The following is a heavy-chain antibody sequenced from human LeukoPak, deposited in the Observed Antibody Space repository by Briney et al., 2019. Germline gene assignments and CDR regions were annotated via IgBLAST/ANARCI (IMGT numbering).Heavy chain of an antibody. CDR2: ISGSGGST. V-gene: IGHV3-23*01. CDR1: GFTFSSYA. CDR3: AKDQGIDYGDQLDY. J-gene: IGHJ4*02. Sequence: GGSLRLSCAASGFTFSSYAMSWVRQAPGKGLEWVSAISGSGGSTYYADSVKGRFTISRDNSKNTLYLQMNSLRVEDTAVYYCAKDQGIDYGDQLDYWGQGTLVTVSS. D-gene: IGHD4-17*01.